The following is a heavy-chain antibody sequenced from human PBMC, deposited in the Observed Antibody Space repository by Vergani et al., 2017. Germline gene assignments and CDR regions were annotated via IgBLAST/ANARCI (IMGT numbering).Heavy chain of an antibody. V-gene: IGHV3-49*03. CDR2: VRSKAYGGTT. CDR3: TRGPYYGDYDMDY. D-gene: IGHD4-17*01. J-gene: IGHJ4*02. Sequence: EVQLVESGGGLVQPGRSLRLSCTASGFTFGDYAMSWFRQAPGKGLEWVGFVRSKAYGGTTEYAASVKGRFTISRDDSKSIAYLQMNSLKTEDTAVYYCTRGPYYGDYDMDYWGQGTLVTVSS. CDR1: GFTFGDYA.